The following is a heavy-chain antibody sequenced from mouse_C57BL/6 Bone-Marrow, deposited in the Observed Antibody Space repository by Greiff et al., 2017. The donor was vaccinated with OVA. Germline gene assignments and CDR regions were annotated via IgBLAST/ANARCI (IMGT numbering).Heavy chain of an antibody. CDR3: ARPLTGTEGAY. CDR2: INPNNGGT. Sequence: EVQLQQSGPELVKPGASVKISCKASGYTFTDYYMNWVKQSHGKSLEWIGDINPNNGGTSYNQKFKGKATLTVDKSSSTAYMELRSLTSEDSAVYYCARPLTGTEGAYWGQGTLVTVSA. J-gene: IGHJ3*01. CDR1: GYTFTDYY. V-gene: IGHV1-26*01. D-gene: IGHD4-1*01.